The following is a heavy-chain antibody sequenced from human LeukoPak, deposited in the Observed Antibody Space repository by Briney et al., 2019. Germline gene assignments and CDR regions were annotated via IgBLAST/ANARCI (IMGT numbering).Heavy chain of an antibody. J-gene: IGHJ6*02. CDR1: GFTFSNAW. CDR3: TTVDPNYGDYALNYYYYGMDV. D-gene: IGHD4-17*01. Sequence: PGGSLRLSCAASGFTFSNAWMSWVRQAPGKGLEWVGRIKSKTDGGTTDYAAPVKGRFTISRDDSKNTLYLQMNSLKTEDTAVYYCTTVDPNYGDYALNYYYYGMDVWGQGTTVTVSS. CDR2: IKSKTDGGTT. V-gene: IGHV3-15*01.